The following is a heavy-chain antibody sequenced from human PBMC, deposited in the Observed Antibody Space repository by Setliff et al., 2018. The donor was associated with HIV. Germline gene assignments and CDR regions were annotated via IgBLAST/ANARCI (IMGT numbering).Heavy chain of an antibody. CDR2: LYYNGST. Sequence: SETLSLTCIVSGASIRSYYWAWIRQSPGRGLQYLGHLYYNGSTYYNPSLKSRVTISIDTSKNQFSLQLTSVTAADTAVYYCVNPSGAMGDFDSWGQGTQVTVSS. J-gene: IGHJ4*02. CDR3: VNPSGAMGDFDS. CDR1: GASIRSYY. V-gene: IGHV4-59*04. D-gene: IGHD3-16*01.